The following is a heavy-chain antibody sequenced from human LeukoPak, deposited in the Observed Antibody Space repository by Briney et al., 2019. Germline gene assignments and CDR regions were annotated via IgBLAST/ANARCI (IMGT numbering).Heavy chain of an antibody. CDR1: DYNFNRYT. CDR2: VSTSNGDT. J-gene: IGHJ4*02. CDR3: ARVADTSMVTPGFDS. D-gene: IGHD5-18*01. Sequence: ASVKVSCKTSDYNFNRYTITWVRQAPGQGLEWMGWVSTSNGDTNYAETFQGRVTMTTDTVTKTAYMELRRLRSGDTAIYFCARVADTSMVTPGFDSWGQGTLVTVSS. V-gene: IGHV1-18*01.